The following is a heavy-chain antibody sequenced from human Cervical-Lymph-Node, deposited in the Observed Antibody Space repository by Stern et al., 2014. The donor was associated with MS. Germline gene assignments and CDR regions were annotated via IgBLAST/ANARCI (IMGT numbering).Heavy chain of an antibody. CDR2: IFPLFGPA. CDR1: GGTFSSYT. Sequence: QMQLVQSGAEVKKPGSSVKVSCKASGGTFSSYTISWVRQAPGQGLEWMGGIFPLFGPAKYAQRFQGRVTITADKSTSTVYLDLSSLRSEDTAFYYCAEGVGPFDPWGQGTLVTVSS. CDR3: AEGVGPFDP. D-gene: IGHD3-10*01. J-gene: IGHJ5*02. V-gene: IGHV1-69*06.